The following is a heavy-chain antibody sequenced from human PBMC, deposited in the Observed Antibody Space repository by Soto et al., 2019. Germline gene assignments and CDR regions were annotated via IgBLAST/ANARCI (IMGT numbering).Heavy chain of an antibody. CDR2: INPDSGAT. J-gene: IGHJ6*02. CDR3: ERVFYTGSPWQSMDV. Sequence: ASVKVSCKASGYTFTDHYMHWVRQAPGHGLEWMGWINPDSGATNYAQNFQGRVSVTRDTSISTAYMELSRLSSDDTAGYYCERVFYTGSPWQSMDVWGQGTAVTVSS. V-gene: IGHV1-2*02. D-gene: IGHD3-10*02. CDR1: GYTFTDHY.